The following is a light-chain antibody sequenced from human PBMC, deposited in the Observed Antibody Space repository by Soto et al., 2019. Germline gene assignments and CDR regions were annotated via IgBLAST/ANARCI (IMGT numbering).Light chain of an antibody. CDR3: QQYGSSPPSST. J-gene: IGKJ5*01. Sequence: EIVLTQSPGTLSLSPGERATLSCRASQRVSSGYLAWYQQKPGQAPRLLIYGASNRATDIPDRFSGRGSGTDFTFTISRLEPEDFAVYYCQQYGSSPPSSTFGQGTRLEIK. V-gene: IGKV3-20*01. CDR1: QRVSSGY. CDR2: GAS.